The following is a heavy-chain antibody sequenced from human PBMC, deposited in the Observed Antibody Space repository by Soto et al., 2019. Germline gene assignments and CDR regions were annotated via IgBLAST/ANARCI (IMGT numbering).Heavy chain of an antibody. J-gene: IGHJ6*02. CDR1: GFTFSNYW. V-gene: IGHV3-74*01. Sequence: GGSLRLSCAASGFTFSNYWMQWVRQAPGKGLVWVSRINSDGSSTSYADSVKGRFTISRDNAKNTLYLQMNSLRAEDTAVYYWARAVRSGSYPYYYYGMDVWGQGTTVTVSS. D-gene: IGHD3-10*01. CDR3: ARAVRSGSYPYYYYGMDV. CDR2: INSDGSST.